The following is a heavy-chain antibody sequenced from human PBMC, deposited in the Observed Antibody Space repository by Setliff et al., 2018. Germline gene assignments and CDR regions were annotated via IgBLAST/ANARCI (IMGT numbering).Heavy chain of an antibody. CDR3: ARVNTVLRGYSSGWYSPPYYYGMDV. D-gene: IGHD6-13*01. Sequence: ETLSLTCAVYGGSFSGYYWSWIRQPPGKGLEWIGEINHSGSTNYNPSLKSRVTISVDTSKNQFSLKLSSVTAADTAVYYCARVNTVLRGYSSGWYSPPYYYGMDVWGQGTTVTVSS. J-gene: IGHJ6*02. CDR2: INHSGST. CDR1: GGSFSGYY. V-gene: IGHV4-34*01.